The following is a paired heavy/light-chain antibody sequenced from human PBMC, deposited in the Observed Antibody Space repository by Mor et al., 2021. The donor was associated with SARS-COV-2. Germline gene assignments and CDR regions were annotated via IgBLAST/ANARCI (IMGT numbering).Light chain of an antibody. CDR1: QTAVTY. CDR3: QHRNNWPLT. CDR2: DAS. V-gene: IGKV3-11*01. Sequence: EIVLTQSPATLSLSPGERATLSCRASQTAVTYLGWYQQKPGQAPRLLIYDASNRAAGIPARFSGSGSGTDFTLTISSVEPEDSAVYYCQHRNNWPLTFGGGTKVEIK. J-gene: IGKJ4*01.
Heavy chain of an antibody. V-gene: IGHV3-23*01. CDR2: IDASGAI. J-gene: IGHJ2*01. Sequence: EVQLLESGGGLVQPGGSLRLSCAASGFTFSTYAMTWVRQAPGKGLEWVSSIDASGAISYADAVRGRFSISRDNSKNTLYVQMNSLSAEDSALYYCAKGNTVHWFFDLWGCGTLVTVSS. CDR1: GFTFSTYA. D-gene: IGHD4-17*01. CDR3: AKGNTVHWFFDL.